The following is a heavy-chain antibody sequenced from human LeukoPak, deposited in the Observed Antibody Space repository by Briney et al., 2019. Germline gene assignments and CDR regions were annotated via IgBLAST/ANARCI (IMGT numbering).Heavy chain of an antibody. Sequence: GGSLRLSCSASGFTFSSYAMTWVRQAPGKGLEWVSAISGSDGSTYYADSVTGRFTISRDNSKNTLYLQMSSLRVDDTAVYYCAKDVGYCSSSTCYKPFDYWGQGTLVTVSS. CDR1: GFTFSSYA. CDR2: ISGSDGST. CDR3: AKDVGYCSSSTCYKPFDY. D-gene: IGHD2-2*02. J-gene: IGHJ4*02. V-gene: IGHV3-23*01.